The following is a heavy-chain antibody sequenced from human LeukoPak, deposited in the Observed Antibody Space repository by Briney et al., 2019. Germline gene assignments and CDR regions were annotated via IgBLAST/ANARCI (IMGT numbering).Heavy chain of an antibody. CDR3: ANTYRYSGSYYYDY. D-gene: IGHD1-26*01. CDR1: GGTFSSYT. CDR2: IIPILGIA. Sequence: SVKVSCKASGGTFSSYTISWVRQAPGQGLEWMGRIIPILGIANYAQKFQGRVTITADKSTSTAYMELSSLRSEDAAVYYCANTYRYSGSYYYDYWGQGTLVTVSS. V-gene: IGHV1-69*02. J-gene: IGHJ4*02.